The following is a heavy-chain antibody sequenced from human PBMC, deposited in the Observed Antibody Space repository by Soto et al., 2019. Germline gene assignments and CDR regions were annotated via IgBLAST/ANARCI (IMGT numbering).Heavy chain of an antibody. CDR2: INHSGST. CDR3: ARLATVTPINYYYYYMDV. CDR1: GGSFSGYY. Sequence: SETLSLTCAVYGGSFSGYYWSWIRQPPGKGLEWIGEINHSGSTNYNPSLKSRVTISVDTSKNQFCLKLSSVTAADTAVYYCARLATVTPINYYYYYMDVWGKGTTVTVSS. D-gene: IGHD4-17*01. V-gene: IGHV4-34*01. J-gene: IGHJ6*03.